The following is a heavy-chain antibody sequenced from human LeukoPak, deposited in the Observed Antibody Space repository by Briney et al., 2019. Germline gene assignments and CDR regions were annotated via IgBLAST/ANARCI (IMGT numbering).Heavy chain of an antibody. D-gene: IGHD1-26*01. V-gene: IGHV4-31*03. Sequence: SETLSLTCTVSGGSISSGGYYWSWIRQHPGKGLEWIGYIYYSGSTYYNPSLKSRVTISVDTSKNQFSLKLSSVTAADTAVYYCARVDYRDSGSYLAVDYWGQGTLVTVSS. CDR2: IYYSGST. CDR3: ARVDYRDSGSYLAVDY. J-gene: IGHJ4*02. CDR1: GGSISSGGYY.